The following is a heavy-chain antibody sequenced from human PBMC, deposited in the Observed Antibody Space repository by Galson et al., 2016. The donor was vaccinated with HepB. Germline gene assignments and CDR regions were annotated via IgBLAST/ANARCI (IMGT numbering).Heavy chain of an antibody. J-gene: IGHJ4*02. V-gene: IGHV4-39*01. CDR3: ARSPWRATSDFNY. CDR1: DGSISNINYY. D-gene: IGHD5-12*01. Sequence: SETLSLTCTVSDGSISNINYYWGWIRQPPGKGLEWIGTVYYSGSTYYNPSLTSRVTISVDTSKNQFSLTLSSVTAADTAVYYCARSPWRATSDFNYWGQGTLVPVSS. CDR2: VYYSGST.